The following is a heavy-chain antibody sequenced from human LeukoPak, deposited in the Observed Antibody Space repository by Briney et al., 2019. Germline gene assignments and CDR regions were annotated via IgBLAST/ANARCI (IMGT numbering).Heavy chain of an antibody. J-gene: IGHJ4*02. V-gene: IGHV3-23*01. Sequence: PGGSLRLSCAASGFTFSSYAMSWVRQAPGKGLEWVSAISGNGGSTYYTDSVKGRFTISRDNSKNTLYLQMNSLRAEDTAVYFCAKDAVESFYDSSGYYYGVGFDYWGQGTLVSVSS. D-gene: IGHD3-22*01. CDR1: GFTFSSYA. CDR3: AKDAVESFYDSSGYYYGVGFDY. CDR2: ISGNGGST.